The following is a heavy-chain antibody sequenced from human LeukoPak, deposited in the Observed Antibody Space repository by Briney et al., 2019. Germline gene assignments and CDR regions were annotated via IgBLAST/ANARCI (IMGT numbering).Heavy chain of an antibody. CDR2: MSGSGGST. J-gene: IGHJ5*02. D-gene: IGHD4-17*01. V-gene: IGHV3-23*01. Sequence: PGGSLRLSCAASGFTFSNYAMSWVRQAPGKGLEWVSVMSGSGGSTYYAASVKGRFTISRDNSKNTLYLQMNSLRAEDTAVYYCARDIRYGDYAGWFDPWGQGTLVTVSS. CDR3: ARDIRYGDYAGWFDP. CDR1: GFTFSNYA.